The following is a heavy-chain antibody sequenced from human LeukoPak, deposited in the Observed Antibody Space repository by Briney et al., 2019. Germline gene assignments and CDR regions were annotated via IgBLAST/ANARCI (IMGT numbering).Heavy chain of an antibody. V-gene: IGHV3-21*06. CDR2: ISSSSTYI. J-gene: IGHJ4*02. CDR3: AKDGGAAAGTFDY. CDR1: GFTFSNYN. Sequence: GGSLRLSCAASGFTFSNYNMNWVRQAPGKGLEWVSSISSSSTYIYYADSVKGRFSISRDNSKNTLYLQMNSLRAEDTAVYYCAKDGGAAAGTFDYWGQGTLVTVSS. D-gene: IGHD6-13*01.